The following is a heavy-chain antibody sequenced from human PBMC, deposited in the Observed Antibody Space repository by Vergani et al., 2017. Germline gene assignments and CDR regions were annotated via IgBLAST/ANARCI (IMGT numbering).Heavy chain of an antibody. J-gene: IGHJ6*02. CDR1: GGSFSGYY. CDR2: INHSGST. Sequence: QVQLQQWGAGLLKPSETLSLTCAVYGGSFSGYYWSWIRQPPGKGLEWMGEINHSGSTNYNPSLKSRVTISVDTSKNQFSLKLSSVTAADTAVYYCARVQKVAWRAAVTSYRYYYGMDVWGQGTTVTVSS. V-gene: IGHV4-34*01. D-gene: IGHD3-16*01. CDR3: ARVQKVAWRAAVTSYRYYYGMDV.